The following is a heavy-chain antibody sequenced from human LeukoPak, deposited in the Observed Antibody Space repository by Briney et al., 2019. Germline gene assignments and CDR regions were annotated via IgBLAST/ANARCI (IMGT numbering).Heavy chain of an antibody. D-gene: IGHD3-22*01. Sequence: ASVKVSCKASGYTFTSYGISWVRQAPGQGLEWMGWISAYNGNTNYAQKLQGRVTMTTDTSTSTAYMELRSLRSDDTAVYYCARAALRRDYYDSSGYCEFYGMDVWGQGTTVTVSS. CDR1: GYTFTSYG. V-gene: IGHV1-18*01. CDR3: ARAALRRDYYDSSGYCEFYGMDV. J-gene: IGHJ6*02. CDR2: ISAYNGNT.